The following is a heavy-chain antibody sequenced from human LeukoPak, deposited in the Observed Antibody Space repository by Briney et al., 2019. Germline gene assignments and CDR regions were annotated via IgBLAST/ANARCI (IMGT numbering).Heavy chain of an antibody. CDR1: GYSISSGYF. V-gene: IGHV4-38-2*02. CDR3: ARSIVVVPAATSLPFDP. D-gene: IGHD2-2*01. Sequence: ETLSLTCSISGYSISSGYFWGWIRPPPGKGLEWIGNIHHDGITYYNPSLKSRVTISLDPSKNQFSLKLSSVTAADTAVYYCARSIVVVPAATSLPFDPWGQGTLVTVSS. J-gene: IGHJ5*02. CDR2: IHHDGIT.